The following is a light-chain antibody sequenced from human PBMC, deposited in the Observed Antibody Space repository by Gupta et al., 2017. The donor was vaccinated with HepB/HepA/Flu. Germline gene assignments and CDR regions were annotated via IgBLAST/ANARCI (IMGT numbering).Light chain of an antibody. CDR2: DVS. CDR3: SSYTSSSTVI. Sequence: QSALTQPASVYGSPGQSITLSCTGTNSDVGGYNYVSWYQQHPGKAPKVMIFDVSNRPSGVSNRFSGSKSGNTASLTISGLQAEDEADYYCSSYTSSSTVIFGGGTKLTVL. J-gene: IGLJ2*01. V-gene: IGLV2-14*03. CDR1: NSDVGGYNY.